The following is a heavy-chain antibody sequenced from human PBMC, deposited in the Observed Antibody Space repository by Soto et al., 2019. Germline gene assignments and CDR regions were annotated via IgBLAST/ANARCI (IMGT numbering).Heavy chain of an antibody. CDR3: AREGSDYGDSRYTPWYFDL. V-gene: IGHV3-30-3*01. CDR2: ISYDGSNK. CDR1: GFTFSSYA. Sequence: QVQLVESGGGVVQPGRSLRLSCAASGFTFSSYAMHWVRQAPGKGLEWVAVISYDGSNKYYADSVKGRFTISRDNSKNTLHLQMNSLRAEDTAVYYCAREGSDYGDSRYTPWYFDLWGRGTLVTVSS. J-gene: IGHJ2*01. D-gene: IGHD4-17*01.